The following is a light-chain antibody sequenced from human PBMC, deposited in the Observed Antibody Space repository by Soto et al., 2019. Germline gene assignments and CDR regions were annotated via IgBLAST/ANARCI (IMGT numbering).Light chain of an antibody. Sequence: QSVLTQPPSASGSPGQSVTISCTGTSSDVGGYNYVSWYQQHPGKAPKVMIYEVSKRPSGVPDRFSGSKSGNTASLTVSGLQAEDEADYYCSSYAGSNLVFGGGNKLTVL. J-gene: IGLJ2*01. CDR1: SSDVGGYNY. CDR3: SSYAGSNLV. CDR2: EVS. V-gene: IGLV2-8*01.